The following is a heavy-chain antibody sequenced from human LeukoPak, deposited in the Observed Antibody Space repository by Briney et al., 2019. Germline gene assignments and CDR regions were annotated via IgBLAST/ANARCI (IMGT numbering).Heavy chain of an antibody. CDR3: AKVFGSTYVIYYFDY. D-gene: IGHD3-3*01. J-gene: IGHJ4*02. Sequence: PGGSLRLSCTASGFTFGDYAMSWVRQAPGKGLEWVSVISGSGGTTYYADSVKGRFTISRDNSKNTLYLQMNSLRAEDTAMYYCAKVFGSTYVIYYFDYWGQGTLATVSS. CDR1: GFTFGDYA. V-gene: IGHV3-23*01. CDR2: ISGSGGTT.